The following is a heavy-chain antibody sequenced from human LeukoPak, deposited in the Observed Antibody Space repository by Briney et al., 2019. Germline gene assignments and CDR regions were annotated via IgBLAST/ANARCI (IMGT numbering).Heavy chain of an antibody. CDR2: IIPIFGTA. V-gene: IGHV1-69*06. D-gene: IGHD3-10*01. Sequence: ASVKVSCKASGGTFSSYAISWVRQAPGQGLECMGGIIPIFGTANYAQKFQGRVTITADKSTSTAYMERSSLRSEDTAVYYCARDVIEGSGSYSWFDPWGQGTLVTVSS. CDR1: GGTFSSYA. CDR3: ARDVIEGSGSYSWFDP. J-gene: IGHJ5*02.